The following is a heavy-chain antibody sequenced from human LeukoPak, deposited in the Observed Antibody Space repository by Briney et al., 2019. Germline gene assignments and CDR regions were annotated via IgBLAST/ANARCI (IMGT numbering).Heavy chain of an antibody. Sequence: GGSLRLSCAASGFTFSSYSMNWVRQAPGEGLECVSSISSSSSYIYYADSVKGLFTISRDNARNSLYLQMNSLSAEDTAVYYCARDSSYCSGGSCYSVWYFDLWGRGTLVTVSS. CDR2: ISSSSSYI. D-gene: IGHD2-15*01. V-gene: IGHV3-21*01. CDR1: GFTFSSYS. CDR3: ARDSSYCSGGSCYSVWYFDL. J-gene: IGHJ2*01.